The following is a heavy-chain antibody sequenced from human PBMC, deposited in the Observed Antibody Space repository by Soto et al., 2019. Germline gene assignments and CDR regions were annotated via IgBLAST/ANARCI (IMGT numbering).Heavy chain of an antibody. CDR3: ARDLYDFCSGYPHFDY. J-gene: IGHJ4*02. D-gene: IGHD3-3*01. CDR2: IKSKTDGGTT. CDR1: GFTFSNAW. Sequence: GGSLRLSCAASGFTFSNAWINWVRQAPGKGLEWVGRIKSKTDGGTTDFAAPVKGRFAISRDDSKDMVYLQMNSLKTEDTGIYYCARDLYDFCSGYPHFDYWGQGTLVTVSS. V-gene: IGHV3-15*07.